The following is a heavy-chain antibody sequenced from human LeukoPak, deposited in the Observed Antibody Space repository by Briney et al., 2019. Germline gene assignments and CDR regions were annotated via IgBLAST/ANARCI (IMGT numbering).Heavy chain of an antibody. D-gene: IGHD3-16*01. CDR1: GGSISSYY. CDR2: IYYSGST. V-gene: IGHV4-59*12. CDR3: ARRGTRDYYYYYYMDV. Sequence: PSETLSLTCTVSGGSISSYYWSWIRQPPGKGLEWIGYIYYSGSTNYNPSLKSRVTISVDTSKNQFSLKLSSVTAADTAVYYCARRGTRDYYYYYYMDVWGKGTTVTVSS. J-gene: IGHJ6*03.